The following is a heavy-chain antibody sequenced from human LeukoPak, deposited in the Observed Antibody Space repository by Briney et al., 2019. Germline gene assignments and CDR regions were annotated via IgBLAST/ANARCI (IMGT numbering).Heavy chain of an antibody. Sequence: ASVKVSCKTSGYTFTGYYMHWVRQAPGQGIEWIGNVDPNTGDTNYPQTFQGRVPMTRDTSISTAYMELSSLRYDDTAVYYCARGGWGSSPYFDYWGEGTLVTVSS. CDR2: VDPNTGDT. J-gene: IGHJ4*02. CDR3: ARGGWGSSPYFDY. D-gene: IGHD6-6*01. V-gene: IGHV1-2*02. CDR1: GYTFTGYY.